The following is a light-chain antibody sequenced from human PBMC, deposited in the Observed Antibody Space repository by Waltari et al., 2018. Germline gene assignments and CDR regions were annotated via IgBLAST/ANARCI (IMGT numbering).Light chain of an antibody. CDR3: QQYDNLPRYT. CDR2: EAS. J-gene: IGKJ2*01. CDR1: QDISNY. Sequence: DIQMTQSPSSLSAPVGDRLTIPGQASQDISNYLNWYQQKQGKAPKLLIYEASNLETGVPSRFSGSGSGTDFTFTISSLQPEDIATYYCQQYDNLPRYTFGQGTKLEIK. V-gene: IGKV1-33*01.